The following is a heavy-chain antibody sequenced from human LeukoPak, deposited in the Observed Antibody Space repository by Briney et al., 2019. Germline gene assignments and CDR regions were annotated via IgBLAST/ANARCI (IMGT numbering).Heavy chain of an antibody. CDR3: ARVQYSSGWYFDY. CDR2: ISYDGSNK. Sequence: PGRSLRLSCAASGFNFSSYAMHWVRQAPGKGLEWVAVISYDGSNKYYADSVKGRFTISRDNSKNTLYLQMNSLRAEDTAVYYCARVQYSSGWYFDYWGQGTLVTVSS. CDR1: GFNFSSYA. D-gene: IGHD6-19*01. J-gene: IGHJ4*02. V-gene: IGHV3-30-3*01.